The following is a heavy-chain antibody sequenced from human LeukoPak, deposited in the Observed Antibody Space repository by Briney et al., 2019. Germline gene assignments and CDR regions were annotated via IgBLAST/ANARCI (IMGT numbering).Heavy chain of an antibody. Sequence: ASVKVSCKASGYTFTGYYMHWVRQAPGQGLEWMGGIIPIFGTANYAQKFQGRVTITADKSTSTAYMELSSLRSEDTAVYYCARGGYYYDSSGYYYGDYWGQGTLVTVSS. J-gene: IGHJ4*02. CDR1: GYTFTGYY. V-gene: IGHV1-69*06. D-gene: IGHD3-22*01. CDR3: ARGGYYYDSSGYYYGDY. CDR2: IIPIFGTA.